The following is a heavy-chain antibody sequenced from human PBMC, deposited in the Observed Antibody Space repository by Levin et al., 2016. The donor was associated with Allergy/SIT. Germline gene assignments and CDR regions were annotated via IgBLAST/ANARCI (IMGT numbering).Heavy chain of an antibody. J-gene: IGHJ4*02. CDR2: IYYSGST. D-gene: IGHD2-21*02. V-gene: IGHV4-59*08. CDR1: GGSISSYY. Sequence: SETLSLTCTVSGGSISSYYWSWIRQPPGKGLEWIGYIYYSGSTNYNPSLKSRVTISVDTSKNQFSLKLSSVTAADTAVYYCARHGIYANCGGDCSSAFDYWGQGTLVTVSS. CDR3: ARHGIYANCGGDCSSAFDY.